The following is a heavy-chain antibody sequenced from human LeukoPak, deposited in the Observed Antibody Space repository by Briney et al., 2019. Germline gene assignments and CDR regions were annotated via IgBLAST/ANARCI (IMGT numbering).Heavy chain of an antibody. CDR2: IYYSGST. CDR3: ARDAFMLGYCSGGSCPRWFDP. J-gene: IGHJ5*02. Sequence: SETLSLTCTVSGGSISSYYWSWIRQPPGKGLEWIGYIYYSGSTNYNPSLKSRVTISVDTSKNQFSLKLSSVTAADTAVYYCARDAFMLGYCSGGSCPRWFDPWGQGTLVTVSS. V-gene: IGHV4-59*01. D-gene: IGHD2-15*01. CDR1: GGSISSYY.